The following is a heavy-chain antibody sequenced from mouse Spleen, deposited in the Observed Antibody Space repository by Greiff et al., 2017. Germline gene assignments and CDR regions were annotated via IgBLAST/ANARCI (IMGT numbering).Heavy chain of an antibody. CDR1: GFNIKDYY. CDR3: ARITTVSDY. CDR2: IDPEDGEP. J-gene: IGHJ2*01. D-gene: IGHD1-1*01. Sequence: VQLQQSGAELVKPGASVKLSCTASGFNIKDYYMYWVKQRTEQGLEWIGRIDPEDGEPKYAPKFQGKATITADTSSNTAYLQLSSLTSEDTAVDYCARITTVSDYWGQGTTLTVSS. V-gene: IGHV14-2*01.